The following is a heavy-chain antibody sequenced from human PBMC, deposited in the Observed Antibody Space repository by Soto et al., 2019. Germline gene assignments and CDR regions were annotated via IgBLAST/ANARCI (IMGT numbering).Heavy chain of an antibody. D-gene: IGHD3-10*01. V-gene: IGHV2-5*02. J-gene: IGHJ5*02. CDR1: GFSLSTSGVG. Sequence: QITLKESGPTLVKPTQTLTLTCTFSGFSLSTSGVGVGWIRQPPGKALEWLALIYWDDDKRYSPSLKSRLTTTKDTPKNQVVLTMTNMEPVDTATYYCAHRRGGVRGDTYNWFDPWGQGTLVTVSS. CDR3: AHRRGGVRGDTYNWFDP. CDR2: IYWDDDK.